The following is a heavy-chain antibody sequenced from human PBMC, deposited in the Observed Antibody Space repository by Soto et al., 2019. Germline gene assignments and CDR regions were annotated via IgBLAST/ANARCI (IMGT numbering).Heavy chain of an antibody. J-gene: IGHJ6*02. V-gene: IGHV4-59*01. D-gene: IGHD1-1*01. CDR3: ARDRVRDLSKTGTPFHYYYGMDV. CDR1: GGSISSYY. Sequence: SETLSLTCTVSGGSISSYYWSWIRQPPGKGLEWIGYIYYSGSTNHNPSLKSRVTISVDTSKNQFSLKLSSVTAADTAVYYCARDRVRDLSKTGTPFHYYYGMDVWGQGTTVTVSS. CDR2: IYYSGST.